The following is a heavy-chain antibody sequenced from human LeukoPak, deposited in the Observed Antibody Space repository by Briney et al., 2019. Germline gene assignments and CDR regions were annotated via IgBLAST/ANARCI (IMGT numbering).Heavy chain of an antibody. D-gene: IGHD1-26*01. Sequence: PGGSLRLSCAASGFTVSSYGMHWVRQAPGKGLEWVAFIRYDGSNKYYADSVKGRFTISRDNSKNTLYLQMNSLRAEDTAVYYCAKDSEWELLRFDYWGQGTLVTVSS. J-gene: IGHJ4*02. CDR3: AKDSEWELLRFDY. CDR1: GFTVSSYG. V-gene: IGHV3-30*02. CDR2: IRYDGSNK.